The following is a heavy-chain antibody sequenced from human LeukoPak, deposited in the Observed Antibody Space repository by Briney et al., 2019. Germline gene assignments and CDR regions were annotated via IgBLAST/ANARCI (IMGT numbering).Heavy chain of an antibody. CDR1: GGSISNYY. D-gene: IGHD3-3*01. CDR2: IYYSGST. Sequence: SETLSLTCTVSGGSISNYYWSWIRQPPGKGLEWIGYIYYSGSTNYNPSLKSRVTISVDTSKNQFSLKLSSVTAADTAVYYCARATYDFWSGYLPGTNWFDPWGQGTLVTVSS. V-gene: IGHV4-59*01. CDR3: ARATYDFWSGYLPGTNWFDP. J-gene: IGHJ5*02.